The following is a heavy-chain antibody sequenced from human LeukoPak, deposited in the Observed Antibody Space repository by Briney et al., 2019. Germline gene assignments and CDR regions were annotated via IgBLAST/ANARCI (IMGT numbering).Heavy chain of an antibody. Sequence: SETLSLTCAVYGGSFSGYYWSWIRQPPGKGLEWIGEINHSGSTNYNPSLKSRVTISVDTSKNQFSLKLSSVTAADTAVYYCARAARHIVVVPAILRPLLFDYWGQGTLVTGSS. CDR2: INHSGST. CDR1: GGSFSGYY. CDR3: ARAARHIVVVPAILRPLLFDY. D-gene: IGHD2-21*02. V-gene: IGHV4-34*01. J-gene: IGHJ4*02.